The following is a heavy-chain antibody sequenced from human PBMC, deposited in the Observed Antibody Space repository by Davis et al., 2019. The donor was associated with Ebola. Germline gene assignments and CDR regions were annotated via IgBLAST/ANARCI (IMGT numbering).Heavy chain of an antibody. CDR3: ARVEMATIEGFDY. CDR1: GGSISSYY. D-gene: IGHD5-24*01. CDR2: IYYSGST. J-gene: IGHJ4*02. Sequence: MPSETLSLTCTVSGGSISSYYWSWIRQPPGKGLEWIGYIYYSGSTNYNPSLKSRVTISVDTSKNQFSLKLSSVTAADTAVYYCARVEMATIEGFDYWGQGTLVTVSS. V-gene: IGHV4-59*12.